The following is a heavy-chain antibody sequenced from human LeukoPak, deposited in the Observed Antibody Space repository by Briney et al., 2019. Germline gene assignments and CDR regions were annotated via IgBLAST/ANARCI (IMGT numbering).Heavy chain of an antibody. J-gene: IGHJ4*02. Sequence: SETLSLTCAVYGGSFSGYYWSWIRQPPGQGLEWIGEINNSGSTNYNPSLKSRVTISVDTSKNQFSLKLSSVTAADTAVYYCARGLMDCSSTSCYSGSDYWGQGTLVTVSS. CDR2: INNSGST. CDR1: GGSFSGYY. D-gene: IGHD2-2*01. V-gene: IGHV4-34*01. CDR3: ARGLMDCSSTSCYSGSDY.